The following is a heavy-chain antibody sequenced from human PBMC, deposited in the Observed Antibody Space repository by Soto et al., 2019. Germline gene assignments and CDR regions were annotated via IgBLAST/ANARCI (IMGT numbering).Heavy chain of an antibody. CDR3: SRSVGIGVSGLDL. CDR1: GYNFPSSN. J-gene: IGHJ5*02. V-gene: IGHV1-8*01. D-gene: IGHD1-26*01. Sequence: QERLVQSGAELRRPGASVKISCRASGYNFPSSNVNWVRHASGQELEWLGWMNAANGNAAFARDFQGRVTMTRDLSTDTAYLELGGLSSGDTAMYYCSRSVGIGVSGLDLWGPGPFVTVS. CDR2: MNAANGNA.